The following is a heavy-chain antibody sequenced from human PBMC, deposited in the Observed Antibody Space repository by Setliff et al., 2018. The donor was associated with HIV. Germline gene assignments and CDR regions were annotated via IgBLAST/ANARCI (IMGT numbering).Heavy chain of an antibody. CDR2: ISSSESAI. J-gene: IGHJ3*02. CDR1: GFSFSTYE. Sequence: PGGSLRLSCAASGFSFSTYEMNWVRQAPGKGLEWVSYISSSESAIYYADSVKGRFTISRDNAKNSLYLQMNSLRVEDTAVYYCAKTSVGATGLYAFDIWGQGTMVTVSS. CDR3: AKTSVGATGLYAFDI. D-gene: IGHD1-26*01. V-gene: IGHV3-48*03.